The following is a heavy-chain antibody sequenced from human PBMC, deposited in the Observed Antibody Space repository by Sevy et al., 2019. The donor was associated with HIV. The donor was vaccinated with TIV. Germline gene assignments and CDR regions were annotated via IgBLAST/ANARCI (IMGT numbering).Heavy chain of an antibody. CDR1: GFTFNICG. CDR2: ISGGNNNT. V-gene: IGHV3-23*01. Sequence: GGSLRLSCAASGFTFNICGMAWVRQAPGKGLEWVSTISGGNNNTYYAESVKGRFTISRDNSKDTLYLQMNNLRADDTATYYCAKQPDYDFWSDIGSSFYYWGQGTLVTVSS. D-gene: IGHD3-3*01. CDR3: AKQPDYDFWSDIGSSFYY. J-gene: IGHJ4*02.